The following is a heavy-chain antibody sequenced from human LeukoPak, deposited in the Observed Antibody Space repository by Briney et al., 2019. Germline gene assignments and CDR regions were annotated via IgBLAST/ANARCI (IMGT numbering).Heavy chain of an antibody. Sequence: GQSLRLSCEASGFPFHYYELNWIRQAPGRGLEWISYSASSDRDTSTETGTNYADSVKGRFTISKDNAKNSLYLQMNSLRAEDTAVYYCAELGITMIGGVWGKGTTVTISS. CDR1: GFPFHYYE. D-gene: IGHD3-10*02. CDR2: SASSDRDTSTETGT. J-gene: IGHJ6*04. CDR3: AELGITMIGGV. V-gene: IGHV3-48*03.